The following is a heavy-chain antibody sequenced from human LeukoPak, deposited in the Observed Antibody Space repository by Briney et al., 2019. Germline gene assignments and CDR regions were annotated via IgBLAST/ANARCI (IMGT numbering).Heavy chain of an antibody. Sequence: PGGSLRLSCAASGFTFSSYEMNWVRQAPGKGPEWVSYISSSGSTIYYADSVKGRFTISRDNAKNSLYLQMNSLRADDTAVYYCAGHHQAYSRTYWGQGTLVTVSS. D-gene: IGHD1-26*01. CDR2: ISSSGSTI. CDR1: GFTFSSYE. CDR3: AGHHQAYSRTY. V-gene: IGHV3-48*03. J-gene: IGHJ4*02.